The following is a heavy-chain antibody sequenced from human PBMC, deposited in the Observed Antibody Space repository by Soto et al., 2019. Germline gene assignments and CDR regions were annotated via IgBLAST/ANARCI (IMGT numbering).Heavy chain of an antibody. CDR1: GYTFTSYG. Sequence: ASVKVSCKASGYTFTSYGISWVRQAPGQGLEWMGWISAYNGNTNYAQKLQGRVTMTTDTSTSTAYMELRSLRSDDTAVYYCARDFYRSSSGWCTHGNDYWGQGTLVTVS. CDR2: ISAYNGNT. V-gene: IGHV1-18*04. D-gene: IGHD6-19*01. J-gene: IGHJ4*02. CDR3: ARDFYRSSSGWCTHGNDY.